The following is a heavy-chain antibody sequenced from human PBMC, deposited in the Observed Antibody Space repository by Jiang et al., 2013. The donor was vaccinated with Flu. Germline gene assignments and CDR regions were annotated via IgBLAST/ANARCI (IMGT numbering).Heavy chain of an antibody. V-gene: IGHV1-18*01. Sequence: GAEVKKPGASVKVSCKASGYTFTSYGISWVRQAPGQGLEWMGWISAYNGNTNYAQKLQGRVTMTTDTSTSTAYMELRSLRSDDTAVYYCARAMTTVISYYYYGMDVWGQGTTVTVSS. J-gene: IGHJ6*02. CDR3: ARAMTTVISYYYYGMDV. D-gene: IGHD4-17*01. CDR2: ISAYNGNT. CDR1: GYTFTSYG.